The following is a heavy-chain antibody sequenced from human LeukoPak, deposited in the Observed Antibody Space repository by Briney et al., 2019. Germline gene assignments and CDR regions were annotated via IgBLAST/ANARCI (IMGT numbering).Heavy chain of an antibody. Sequence: GGSLRLSCAASGFTFSSYSMNWVRQAPGKGLEWVSSISSSSSYIYCADSVKGRFTISRDNAKNSLYLQMNSLRAEDTAVYYCARIGSGSYYLHDYVWGSSLGTYGMDVWGQGTTVTVSS. J-gene: IGHJ6*02. CDR3: ARIGSGSYYLHDYVWGSSLGTYGMDV. CDR1: GFTFSSYS. V-gene: IGHV3-21*01. CDR2: ISSSSSYI. D-gene: IGHD3-16*01.